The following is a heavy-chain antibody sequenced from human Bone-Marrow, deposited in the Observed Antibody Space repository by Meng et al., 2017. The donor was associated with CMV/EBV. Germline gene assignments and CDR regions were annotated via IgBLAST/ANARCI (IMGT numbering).Heavy chain of an antibody. J-gene: IGHJ4*02. Sequence: LSLTCAASGFTFDDYAMHWVRQAPGKGLEWVSGISWNSGSIGYADSVKGRFTISRDNAKNPLYLQMNSLRAEDTAVYYCARDLHDFWSGYYRPGFDYWGQGTLVTVSS. V-gene: IGHV3-9*01. D-gene: IGHD3-3*01. CDR1: GFTFDDYA. CDR3: ARDLHDFWSGYYRPGFDY. CDR2: ISWNSGSI.